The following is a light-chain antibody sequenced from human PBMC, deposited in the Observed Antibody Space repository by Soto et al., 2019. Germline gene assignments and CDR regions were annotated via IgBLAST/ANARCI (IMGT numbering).Light chain of an antibody. CDR3: SSYTSSSTLVV. V-gene: IGLV1-40*01. Sequence: QSVLTQPPSVSGAPGQRVIISCTGSRSNIGAGYAVHWYRRLPGTAPKLLISRNNNRPSGVPDRFSGSKSGTSASLAIAGLQAEDEADYYCSSYTSSSTLVVFGGGTQLTVL. J-gene: IGLJ2*01. CDR2: RNN. CDR1: RSNIGAGYA.